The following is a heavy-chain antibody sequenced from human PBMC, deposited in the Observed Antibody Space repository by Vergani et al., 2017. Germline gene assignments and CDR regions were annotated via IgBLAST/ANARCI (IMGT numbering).Heavy chain of an antibody. D-gene: IGHD4-17*01. V-gene: IGHV1-18*01. CDR3: ARAPDYGDYESMYYYYYYGMDV. CDR2: ISAYNGNT. J-gene: IGHJ6*02. CDR1: GYTFTSYG. Sequence: QVQLVQSGAEVKKPGASVKVSCKASGYTFTSYGISWVRQAPGQGLEWMGWISAYNGNTNYAQKLQGRVTMTTDTSTSTAYMELRGLRSDDTAVYYCARAPDYGDYESMYYYYYYGMDVWGQGTTVTVSS.